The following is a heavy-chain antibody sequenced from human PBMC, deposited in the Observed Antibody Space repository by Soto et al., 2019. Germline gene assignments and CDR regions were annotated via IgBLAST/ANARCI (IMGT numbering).Heavy chain of an antibody. J-gene: IGHJ4*02. CDR3: ASALETGDY. D-gene: IGHD3-10*01. V-gene: IGHV3-33*01. Sequence: QVQLVESGGGVVQPGGSLRLSCAASGFTFSNYGMHWVRQAPGKGPEWVAVIWYDGSNKYYADSVKGRFTISRDNSKNTLYLQMHSLRAEDTAVYYCASALETGDYWGQGTLVTVSP. CDR1: GFTFSNYG. CDR2: IWYDGSNK.